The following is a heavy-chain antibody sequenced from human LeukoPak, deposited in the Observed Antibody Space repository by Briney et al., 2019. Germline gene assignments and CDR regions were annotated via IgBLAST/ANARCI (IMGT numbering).Heavy chain of an antibody. Sequence: GGSLRLSCAASDFTFSNTWMNWVRQAPGKGLEWVGRIKSEIDGGATDYAAPVQGRFIISRDDSQATLYLQMNSLKTEDTAVYYCTTGGSVIVAGTRAFDIWGQGTMVTVSS. CDR2: IKSEIDGGAT. D-gene: IGHD5-12*01. J-gene: IGHJ3*02. V-gene: IGHV3-15*07. CDR3: TTGGSVIVAGTRAFDI. CDR1: DFTFSNTW.